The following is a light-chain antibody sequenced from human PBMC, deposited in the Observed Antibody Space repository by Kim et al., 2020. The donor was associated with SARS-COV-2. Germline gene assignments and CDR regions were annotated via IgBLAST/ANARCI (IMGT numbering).Light chain of an antibody. CDR1: QSVTSNY. V-gene: IGKV3-20*01. CDR3: QQYGSSPLT. Sequence: SPVERATRSCRASQSVTSNYVAWYQRRPAQAPRLLIYGASSRASGIPDRVSGSGSGTDFTLTISRLEPEDSAVYYCQQYGSSPLTFGQGTRLEIK. J-gene: IGKJ5*01. CDR2: GAS.